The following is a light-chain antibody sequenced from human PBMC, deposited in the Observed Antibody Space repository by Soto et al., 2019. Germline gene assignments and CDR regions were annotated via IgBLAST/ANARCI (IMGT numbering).Light chain of an antibody. J-gene: IGKJ4*01. V-gene: IGKV1-27*01. CDR1: QDIGNF. CDR2: GAS. Sequence: IQMTQSPSSLSASPGDSVTITCRASQDIGNFLAWYQQKPGTVAKLLIYGASTLQSGVPSRFSGSGSETNFTLTIASLQAEDAASYYCQKYSSAPLTFGGGTKVEIK. CDR3: QKYSSAPLT.